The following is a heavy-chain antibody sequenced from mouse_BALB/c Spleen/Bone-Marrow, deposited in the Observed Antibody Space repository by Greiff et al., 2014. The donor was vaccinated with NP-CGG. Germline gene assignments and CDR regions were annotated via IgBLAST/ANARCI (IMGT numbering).Heavy chain of an antibody. J-gene: IGHJ3*01. V-gene: IGHV1-4*01. CDR3: ARSAYYRSLFPY. CDR2: INPSSGFS. CDR1: GYTFTSYT. D-gene: IGHD2-14*01. Sequence: QVQLKQSGAELARPGASVKMSCEASGYTFTSYTIHWVKQRPGQGLEWIGYINPSSGFSNYNQRFKDKATLTADKSSNTAYMQLSSLTSEDSAVYYCARSAYYRSLFPYWGQGTLVTVSA.